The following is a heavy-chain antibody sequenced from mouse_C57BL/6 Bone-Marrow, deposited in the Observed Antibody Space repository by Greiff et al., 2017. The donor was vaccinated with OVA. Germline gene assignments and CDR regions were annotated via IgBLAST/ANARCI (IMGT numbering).Heavy chain of an antibody. CDR1: GYTFTSYW. CDR2: INPSNGGT. CDR3: ARSRGYYYGSSYYFDV. V-gene: IGHV1-53*01. J-gene: IGHJ1*03. Sequence: QVQLQQSGAELVKPGASVKLSCKASGYTFTSYWMHWVKQRPGQGLEWIGNINPSNGGTNYNEKFKSKATLTVDKSSSTAYMQLSSLTSEDSAVYYCARSRGYYYGSSYYFDVWGTGTTVTVSS. D-gene: IGHD1-1*01.